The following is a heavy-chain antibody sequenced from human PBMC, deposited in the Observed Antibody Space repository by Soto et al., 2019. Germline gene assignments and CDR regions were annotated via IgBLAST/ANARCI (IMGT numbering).Heavy chain of an antibody. J-gene: IGHJ4*02. Sequence: QVQLVKSGGEVKKPGASVKVSCKASGYTFTSYGISWVRQAPGQGLEWMGWISAYNGNTNYAQKLQGRVTMTKDTTTSAADMELSSLRSDDKALYYCARANPEYYDYIWRSYRSGYRGYWGQGTLVTVSS. D-gene: IGHD3-16*02. CDR2: ISAYNGNT. CDR3: ARANPEYYDYIWRSYRSGYRGY. CDR1: GYTFTSYG. V-gene: IGHV1-18*01.